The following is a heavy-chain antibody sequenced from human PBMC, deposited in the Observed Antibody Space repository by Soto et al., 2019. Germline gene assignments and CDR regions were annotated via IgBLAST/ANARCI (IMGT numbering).Heavy chain of an antibody. V-gene: IGHV1-18*01. CDR3: ARGGYSGSYVDY. J-gene: IGHJ4*02. CDR1: GYTFNTYS. D-gene: IGHD1-26*01. CDR2: ISGYNGDT. Sequence: QVQLVQSGAEVKKPGASVKVSCKASGYTFNTYSISWVRQAPGQGLEWMGWISGYNGDTHYAQKFQGRVTMTRNTSISTAYMELSSLRSEDTAVYYCARGGYSGSYVDYWGQGTLVTVSS.